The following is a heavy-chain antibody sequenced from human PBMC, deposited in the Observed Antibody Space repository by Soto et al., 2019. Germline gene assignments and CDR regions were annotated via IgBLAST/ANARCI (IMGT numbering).Heavy chain of an antibody. V-gene: IGHV3-11*01. CDR1: GFTFSDYY. CDR2: ISGSGTTI. J-gene: IGHJ4*02. Sequence: QVQLAESGGGLVKPGGSLRLSCAAYGFTFSDYYMNWIRQAPGKGLNWLSFISGSGTTIYYADSVKGRFTISRDNAKNSLFLQMNSLRDDDTAVYYCAMSNWGSTLDYWGQGTLVTVSS. CDR3: AMSNWGSTLDY. D-gene: IGHD7-27*01.